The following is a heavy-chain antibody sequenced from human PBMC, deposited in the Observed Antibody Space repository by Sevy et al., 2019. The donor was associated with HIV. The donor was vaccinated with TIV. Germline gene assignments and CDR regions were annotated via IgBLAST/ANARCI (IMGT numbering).Heavy chain of an antibody. Sequence: SETLSLTCTISGYSIRSGYYWGWIRQPPGKGLEWIGSMYHSGTTYCNASLKRRVTISADRSKNQFSLKLTSVTAADTAIYHCAAMSTVTKGDALDIWGQGTMVTVSS. J-gene: IGHJ3*02. D-gene: IGHD4-17*01. CDR3: AAMSTVTKGDALDI. V-gene: IGHV4-38-2*02. CDR2: MYHSGTT. CDR1: GYSIRSGYY.